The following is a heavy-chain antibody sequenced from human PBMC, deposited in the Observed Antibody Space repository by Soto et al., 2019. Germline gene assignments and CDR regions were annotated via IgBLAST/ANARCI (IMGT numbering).Heavy chain of an antibody. Sequence: QVQLVQSGAEVKKPGASVKVSCKASGYTFTSYAISWVRQAPGQGLEWMGWISAYKGNTNYAQKRQGRVTMTTDASTSIAYMELRRLRSDDTAVYYCARDAGAGLNDSWAQGTLVTVSS. CDR1: GYTFTSYA. D-gene: IGHD6-13*01. V-gene: IGHV1-18*01. J-gene: IGHJ4*02. CDR2: ISAYKGNT. CDR3: ARDAGAGLNDS.